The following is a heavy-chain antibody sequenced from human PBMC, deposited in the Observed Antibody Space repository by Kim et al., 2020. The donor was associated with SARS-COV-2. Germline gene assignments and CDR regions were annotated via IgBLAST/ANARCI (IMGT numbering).Heavy chain of an antibody. CDR3: AKDKGLRYFDWLSYNWFDP. V-gene: IGHV3-30*18. J-gene: IGHJ5*02. CDR1: GFTFSSYG. D-gene: IGHD3-9*01. CDR2: ISYDGSNK. Sequence: GGSLRLSCAASGFTFSSYGMHWVRQAPGKGLEWVAVISYDGSNKYYADSVKGRFTISRDNSKNTLYLQMNSLRAEDTAVYYCAKDKGLRYFDWLSYNWFDPWGQGTLVTVSS.